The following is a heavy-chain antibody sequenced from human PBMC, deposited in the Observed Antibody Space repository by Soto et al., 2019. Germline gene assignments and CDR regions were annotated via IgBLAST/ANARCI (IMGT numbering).Heavy chain of an antibody. D-gene: IGHD4-17*01. CDR3: TRAQGDYAPGY. V-gene: IGHV3-72*01. CDR2: SRNKANSYTT. CDR1: GFTFSDHY. Sequence: EVQLVEYGGGLVQPGGSLRLSCAASGFTFSDHYMDWVRQSPGKGLEWVGRSRNKANSYTTEYAASVKGRFTISRDDSKNSLYLQMNSMKTEDTAVYYCTRAQGDYAPGYWGQGTLVTVSS. J-gene: IGHJ4*02.